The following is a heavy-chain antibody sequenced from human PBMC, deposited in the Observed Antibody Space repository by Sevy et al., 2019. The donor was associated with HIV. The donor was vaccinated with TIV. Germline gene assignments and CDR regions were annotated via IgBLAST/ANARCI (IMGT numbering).Heavy chain of an antibody. J-gene: IGHJ5*02. CDR3: TRAPPVRSGDDALNWFDP. D-gene: IGHD5-12*01. CDR2: IHYSGIT. CDR1: GGSISAYY. V-gene: IGHV4-59*01. Sequence: SETLSLTCTVSGGSISAYYWSWIRQPPGKGLEWIGYIHYSGITKYNPSLESRVTISVDTSKNQFSLRLSSVTAADTAVYYCTRAPPVRSGDDALNWFDPWGQGTLVTVSS.